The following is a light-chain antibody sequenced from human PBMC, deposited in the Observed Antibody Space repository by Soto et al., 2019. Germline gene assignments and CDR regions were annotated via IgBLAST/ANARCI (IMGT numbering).Light chain of an antibody. Sequence: DIQMTQSPSFLSASVGARVTITCRSSQSINNYLTWYQQRPGKAPKVIMYDASTLQSGVPTRFSGSGSGTDFTLTISSLQPADCATYYCQQGFSAPPCTFGPGPKVEL. V-gene: IGKV1-39*01. J-gene: IGKJ1*01. CDR1: QSINNY. CDR2: DAS. CDR3: QQGFSAPPCT.